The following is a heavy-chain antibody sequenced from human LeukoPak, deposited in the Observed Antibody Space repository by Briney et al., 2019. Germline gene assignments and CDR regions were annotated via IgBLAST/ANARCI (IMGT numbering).Heavy chain of an antibody. D-gene: IGHD3-22*01. Sequence: ASVKVSCKASGGTFSSYAISWVRQAPGQGLEWMGIIKPSGGSTSYAQKFQGRVTMTRDTSTSTVYMELSSLRSEDTAVYYCARDPSYYYDSSGYYFDYWGQGTLVTVSS. CDR2: IKPSGGST. V-gene: IGHV1-46*01. CDR3: ARDPSYYYDSSGYYFDY. J-gene: IGHJ4*02. CDR1: GGTFSSYA.